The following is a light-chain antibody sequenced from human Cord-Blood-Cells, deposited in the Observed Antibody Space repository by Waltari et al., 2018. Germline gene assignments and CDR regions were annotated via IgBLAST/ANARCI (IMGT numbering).Light chain of an antibody. CDR1: SSDVGRYNL. Sequence: SALTQPASVSGSPGQSITLSCTGTSSDVGRYNLVSWYQQHPGKAPKLMIYEGSKRPSGVSNRFSGSKSGNTASLTISGLQAEDEADYYCCSYAGSSTHVVFGGGTKLTVL. CDR3: CSYAGSSTHVV. V-gene: IGLV2-23*01. J-gene: IGLJ2*01. CDR2: EGS.